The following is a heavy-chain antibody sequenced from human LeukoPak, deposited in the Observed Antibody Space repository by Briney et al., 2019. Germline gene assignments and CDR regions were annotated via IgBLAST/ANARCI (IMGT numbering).Heavy chain of an antibody. Sequence: PSETLSLTCAVYGGSFSGYYWSWIRQPPGKGLEWIGEINRRGSTNYNPSLKSRVTISVDTSKNQFSLKLNSVTAADTAVYYCARLPTMIVVVATDAFDVWGQGTMVTVSS. CDR1: GGSFSGYY. J-gene: IGHJ3*01. D-gene: IGHD3-22*01. CDR2: INRRGST. CDR3: ARLPTMIVVVATDAFDV. V-gene: IGHV4-34*01.